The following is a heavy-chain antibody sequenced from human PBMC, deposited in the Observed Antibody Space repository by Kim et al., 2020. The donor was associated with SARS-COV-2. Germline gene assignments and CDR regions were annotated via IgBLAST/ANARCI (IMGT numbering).Heavy chain of an antibody. CDR2: TYYSGRT. V-gene: IGHV4-31*03. CDR1: GGSLSSDNYY. CDR3: ASSGSSSSHYYYAMD. Sequence: SETLSLTCSVSGGSLSSDNYYWSWNRQQPGEGLEWIGYTYYSGRTYYNPSLKSRVTISVDTSKNQFSLRLTSVTAADTAVYYCASSGSSSSHYYYAMD. D-gene: IGHD6-6*01. J-gene: IGHJ6*01.